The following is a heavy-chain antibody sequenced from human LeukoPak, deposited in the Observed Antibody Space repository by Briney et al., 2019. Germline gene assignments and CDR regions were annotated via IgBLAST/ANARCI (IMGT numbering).Heavy chain of an antibody. Sequence: GGSLRLACAASGFSFSSYAMSWVRQPPGKWLEWVSVISRRDDYTYYADSVKGRFTIYRDNYKNSLHLQMNTLRAEDTAVYYCENDYRSGSFHDFWGQGTLVSVSS. CDR1: GFSFSSYA. D-gene: IGHD3-10*01. V-gene: IGHV3-23*01. J-gene: IGHJ4*02. CDR3: ENDYRSGSFHDF. CDR2: ISRRDDYT.